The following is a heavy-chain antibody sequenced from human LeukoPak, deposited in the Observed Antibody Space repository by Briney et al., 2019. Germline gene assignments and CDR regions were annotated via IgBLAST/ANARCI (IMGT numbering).Heavy chain of an antibody. V-gene: IGHV1-3*03. J-gene: IGHJ5*02. D-gene: IGHD4-17*01. CDR3: ARDLAVTADNYFDP. CDR1: GYTFTSYV. Sequence: ASVKVSCKASGYTFTSYVIHWVRQAPGQRLEWMGWINAGNGNTKYSQEFQDRVTITRDTSASTAYMELSSLRSEDMAVYYCARDLAVTADNYFDPWGQGTLVTVSS. CDR2: INAGNGNT.